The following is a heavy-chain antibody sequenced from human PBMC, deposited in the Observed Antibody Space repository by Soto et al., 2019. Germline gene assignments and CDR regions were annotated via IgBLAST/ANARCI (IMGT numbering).Heavy chain of an antibody. D-gene: IGHD3-10*01. CDR1: GDTFSFYT. V-gene: IGHV1-69*02. Sequence: QVQLVQSGTEVKKPGSSVKVSCKASGDTFSFYTINWVRQAPGLGVEWVGRINPIVSMSNYAQKFHGRVSMTVDKSTSTAYMELRSLRSDDTAMYFCAASYGSGYRAFDYWGQGALVIVSS. J-gene: IGHJ4*02. CDR2: INPIVSMS. CDR3: AASYGSGYRAFDY.